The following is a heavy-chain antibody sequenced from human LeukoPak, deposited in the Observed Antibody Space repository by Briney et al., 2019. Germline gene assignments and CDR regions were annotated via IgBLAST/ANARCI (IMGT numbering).Heavy chain of an antibody. CDR3: AKDDYSSGLYTVGDY. CDR1: GFTFRSYG. CDR2: ISYDGSKK. Sequence: GRSLRLSCAASGFTFRSYGMHWVRQAPGKGLEWVAVISYDGSKKYYGDSVKGRFTISRDNSKNTVYLQMNSLRAEDTAVYYCAKDDYSSGLYTVGDYWGQGTLVTVSS. J-gene: IGHJ4*02. V-gene: IGHV3-30*18. D-gene: IGHD6-19*01.